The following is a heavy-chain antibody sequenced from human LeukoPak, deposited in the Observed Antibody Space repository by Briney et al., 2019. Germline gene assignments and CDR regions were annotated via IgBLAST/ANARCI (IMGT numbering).Heavy chain of an antibody. D-gene: IGHD4/OR15-4a*01. CDR3: ARSEINDYMKF. CDR1: GYSIRNGFR. V-gene: IGHV4-38-2*02. J-gene: IGHJ4*02. Sequence: SGTLALTCIVSGYSIRNGFRWGWIRLSPGKGLEWIGSIDYSGRPSYNPSLKSRVSISVDTSKNLFSLNLASVTAADTAIYLCARSEINDYMKFWGQGLQVIVSS. CDR2: IDYSGRP.